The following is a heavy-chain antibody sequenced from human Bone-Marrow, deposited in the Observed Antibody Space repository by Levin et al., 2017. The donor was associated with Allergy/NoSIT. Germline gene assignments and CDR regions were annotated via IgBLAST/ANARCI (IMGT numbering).Heavy chain of an antibody. J-gene: IGHJ4*02. V-gene: IGHV1-8*01. CDR1: GYTFTSYD. Sequence: ASVKVSCKASGYTFTSYDINWVRQATGQGLEWMGWMNPNSGNTGYAQKFQGRVTMTRNTSISTAYMELSSLRSEDTAVYYCASWRNYYDSSDTGDFDYWGQGTLVTVSS. CDR2: MNPNSGNT. D-gene: IGHD3-22*01. CDR3: ASWRNYYDSSDTGDFDY.